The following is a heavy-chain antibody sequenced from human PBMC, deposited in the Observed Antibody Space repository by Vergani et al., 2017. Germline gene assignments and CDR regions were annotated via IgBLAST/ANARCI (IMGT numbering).Heavy chain of an antibody. V-gene: IGHV5-51*03. CDR1: GYSFTSYW. CDR2: IYPGDSDT. CDR3: ARAGQAYGSGSYLLYYFDY. D-gene: IGHD3-10*01. Sequence: EVQLVQSGAEVKKPGESLKISCKGSGYSFTSYWIGWVRHMPGKGLEWMGIIYPGDSDTKYSPSFQGQVTISAARSISTAYLQWSSLKASDTAMYYCARAGQAYGSGSYLLYYFDYWGQGTLVTVSS. J-gene: IGHJ4*02.